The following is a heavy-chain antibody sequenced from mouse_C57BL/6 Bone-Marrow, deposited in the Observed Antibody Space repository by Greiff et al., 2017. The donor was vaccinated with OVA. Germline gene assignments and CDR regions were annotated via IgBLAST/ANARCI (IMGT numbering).Heavy chain of an antibody. V-gene: IGHV1-15*01. CDR2: IDPETGGT. D-gene: IGHD2-5*01. CDR1: GYTFTDYE. CDR3: TRSDSNWDAMDY. J-gene: IGHJ4*01. Sequence: QVQLKESGAELVRPGASVTLSCKASGYTFTDYEMHWVKQTPVHGLEWIGAIDPETGGTAYNQKFKGKAILTADKSSSTAYMELRSLTSEDSAVYYCTRSDSNWDAMDYWGQGTSVTVSS.